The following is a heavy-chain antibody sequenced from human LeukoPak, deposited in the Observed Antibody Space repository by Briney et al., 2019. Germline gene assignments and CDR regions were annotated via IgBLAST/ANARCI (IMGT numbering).Heavy chain of an antibody. J-gene: IGHJ3*02. V-gene: IGHV4-4*07. CDR1: GDSIRNFY. CDR2: IYTPGRT. Sequence: SETPSLTCTVSGDSIRNFYWSWIRQPAGKGLEWIGRIYTPGRTSYSPSLKSRVTMSEDTSKNQFSLELRSVTAADTAVYYCARTPCSGGSCSGGDAFDIWGQGTMVIVSS. D-gene: IGHD2-15*01. CDR3: ARTPCSGGSCSGGDAFDI.